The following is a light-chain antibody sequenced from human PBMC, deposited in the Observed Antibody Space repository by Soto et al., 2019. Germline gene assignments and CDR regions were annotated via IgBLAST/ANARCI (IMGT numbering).Light chain of an antibody. CDR2: EVS. Sequence: QSALTQPASVSGSPGQSITISCTGTNSDFGVYKYVSWYQHHPGKAPKLMIYEVSDRPSGVSNRFSGSKSGNTASLTIPGLQPDDEADYYCSSYTTGGTYVFGTGTKLTVL. V-gene: IGLV2-14*01. CDR3: SSYTTGGTYV. J-gene: IGLJ1*01. CDR1: NSDFGVYKY.